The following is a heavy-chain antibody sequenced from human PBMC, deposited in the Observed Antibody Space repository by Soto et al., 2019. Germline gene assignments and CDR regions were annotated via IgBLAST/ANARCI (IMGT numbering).Heavy chain of an antibody. CDR1: GGSFSGYY. V-gene: IGHV4-34*01. Sequence: QVQLQQWGAGLLKPSETLSLTCAVYGGSFSGYYWSWIRQPPGKGLEWIGEINHSGSTNYNPSLKSRVTISVDTSKNQFSLKLSSVTAADTAVYYCARGPRSLEWLFRPYYYYGMDVWGQGTTVTVSS. D-gene: IGHD3-3*01. CDR2: INHSGST. CDR3: ARGPRSLEWLFRPYYYYGMDV. J-gene: IGHJ6*02.